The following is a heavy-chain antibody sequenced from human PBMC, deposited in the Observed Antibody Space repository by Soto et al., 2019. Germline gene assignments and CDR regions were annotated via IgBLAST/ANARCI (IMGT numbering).Heavy chain of an antibody. CDR3: AKEAHHCSSTSCYFPGY. D-gene: IGHD2-2*01. CDR1: GFTFSNYW. J-gene: IGHJ4*02. CDR2: INSDGSST. Sequence: GSLRLSFAASGFTFSNYWMHWVRQAPGKGLVWVSRINSDGSSTTYVDSVKGRFTISRDKSKNTLYLQMNSLRAEDTAVYYCAKEAHHCSSTSCYFPGYWGQGTLVTVPQ. V-gene: IGHV3-74*01.